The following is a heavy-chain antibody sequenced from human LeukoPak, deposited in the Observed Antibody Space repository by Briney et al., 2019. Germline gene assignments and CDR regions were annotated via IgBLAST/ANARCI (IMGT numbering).Heavy chain of an antibody. D-gene: IGHD3-22*01. J-gene: IGHJ4*02. CDR1: GYSTSSGYY. V-gene: IGHV4-38-2*01. CDR3: ARSTYYYDSSGYYYLGPIDY. Sequence: ASETLSLTCAVSGYSTSSGYYWGWIRQPPGKGLEWIGSIYHSGSTYYNPSLKSRVTISVDTSKNQFSLKLSSVTAADTAVYYCARSTYYYDSSGYYYLGPIDYWGQGTLVTVSS. CDR2: IYHSGST.